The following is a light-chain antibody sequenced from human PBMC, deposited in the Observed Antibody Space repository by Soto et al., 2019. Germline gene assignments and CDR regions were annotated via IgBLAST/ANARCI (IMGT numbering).Light chain of an antibody. CDR1: SSNIGSNT. Sequence: QSVLTHPPSASGTPGQRVTISCSGNSSNIGSNTVSWYQQRPGTAPKLLIYSNNQRPSGVPGRFAGSKSGTSASLAISGLQSEDEADYYCAAWDDSLNGYVFGTGSKVTGL. CDR2: SNN. CDR3: AAWDDSLNGYV. J-gene: IGLJ1*01. V-gene: IGLV1-44*01.